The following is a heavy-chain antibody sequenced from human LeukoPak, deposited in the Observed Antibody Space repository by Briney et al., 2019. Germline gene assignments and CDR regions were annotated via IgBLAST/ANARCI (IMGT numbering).Heavy chain of an antibody. CDR3: AKGAVLLWFGELFDY. Sequence: GGSLSLSCAASGFTFDDYAMHWVRQAPGKGLEWVSGISWNSGSIGYADSVKGRFTISRDNAKNSLYLQMNSLRAEDTALYYCAKGAVLLWFGELFDYWGQGTLVTVSS. CDR2: ISWNSGSI. CDR1: GFTFDDYA. D-gene: IGHD3-10*01. V-gene: IGHV3-9*01. J-gene: IGHJ4*02.